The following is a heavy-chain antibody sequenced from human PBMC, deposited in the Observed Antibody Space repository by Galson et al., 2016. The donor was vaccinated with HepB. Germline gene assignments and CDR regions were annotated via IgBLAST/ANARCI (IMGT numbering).Heavy chain of an antibody. Sequence: SLRLSCAASGFSFYSFAMGWVRQAPGKGLEWVSGISDSGGNTWDADSVKGRFIISRDNSKNTLYLQLNRLRAEDTAVYYCAKVPLGERKVTFGAVRRKKGITFLDHWCQGTLVTVSS. CDR1: GFSFYSFA. CDR3: AKVPLGERKVTFGAVRRKKGITFLDH. V-gene: IGHV3-23*01. J-gene: IGHJ4*02. D-gene: IGHD3-16*01. CDR2: ISDSGGNT.